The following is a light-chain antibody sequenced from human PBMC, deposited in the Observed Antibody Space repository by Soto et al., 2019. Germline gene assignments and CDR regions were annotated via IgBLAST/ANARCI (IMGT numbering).Light chain of an antibody. CDR3: QHYSYSRYFS. J-gene: IGKJ3*01. Sequence: EIVLTQSPGTLSLSPGERATLSCRASESVSHNYLAWYQQKPGQAPRLLIYGVSFRATGIPARFSGSGSGTDFSLPISRLEPEDFAVYYCQHYSYSRYFSFGPGTKVEVK. V-gene: IGKV3-20*01. CDR2: GVS. CDR1: ESVSHNY.